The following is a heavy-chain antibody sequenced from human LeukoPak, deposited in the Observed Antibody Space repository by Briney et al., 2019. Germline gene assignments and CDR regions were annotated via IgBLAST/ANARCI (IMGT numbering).Heavy chain of an antibody. CDR3: ARDEDSSGYLHYFDY. CDR2: IWYDGSNK. D-gene: IGHD3-22*01. Sequence: PGGSLRLSCAASGFTFSSYGMHWVRQAPGKGLEWVAVIWYDGSNKYYADSVKGRFTISRDNSKNTLYLQMNSLRAEDTAVYYCARDEDSSGYLHYFDYWGQGTLVTVSS. CDR1: GFTFSSYG. J-gene: IGHJ4*02. V-gene: IGHV3-33*01.